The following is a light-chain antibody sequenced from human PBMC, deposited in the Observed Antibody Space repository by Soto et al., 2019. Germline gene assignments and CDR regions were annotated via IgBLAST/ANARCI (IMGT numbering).Light chain of an antibody. J-gene: IGKJ4*01. Sequence: EIVLTQSPGTLSLSPGERATLSCRASQSVSSSYLAWYQQKPGQAPRLLIYGASIRATGIPDRFSGSGSGTDFTLTISRLEPEDFAVYYCQQYGSSPLTFRGGTKVDIK. CDR2: GAS. V-gene: IGKV3-20*01. CDR3: QQYGSSPLT. CDR1: QSVSSSY.